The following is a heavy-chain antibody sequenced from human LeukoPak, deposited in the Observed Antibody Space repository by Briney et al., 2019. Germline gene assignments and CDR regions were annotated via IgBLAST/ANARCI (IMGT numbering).Heavy chain of an antibody. Sequence: ASLKVSCGASGYSFSDYYMHWVRQAPGQGLEWMGWVNPNSGDTNYAQKFQGRVTMTVDTSITTAYMDLSGLTSDDTAVYYCARDKGSCSSTSCSPNYYMDVWGKGTTVTVSS. CDR2: VNPNSGDT. J-gene: IGHJ6*03. CDR3: ARDKGSCSSTSCSPNYYMDV. V-gene: IGHV1-2*02. D-gene: IGHD2-2*01. CDR1: GYSFSDYY.